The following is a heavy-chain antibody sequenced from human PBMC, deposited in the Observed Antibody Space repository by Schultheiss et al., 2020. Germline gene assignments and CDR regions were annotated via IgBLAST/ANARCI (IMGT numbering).Heavy chain of an antibody. CDR2: FDPEDGET. V-gene: IGHV1-24*01. CDR3: ARSAVGGSGSYYTTYYYGMDV. Sequence: GESLKISCKVSGYTLTELSMHWVRQAPGKGLEWMGGFDPEDGETIYAQKFQGRVTMTEDTSTDTAYMELSSLRSEDTAVYYCARSAVGGSGSYYTTYYYGMDVWGQGTTVTVSS. CDR1: GYTLTELS. J-gene: IGHJ6*02. D-gene: IGHD3-10*01.